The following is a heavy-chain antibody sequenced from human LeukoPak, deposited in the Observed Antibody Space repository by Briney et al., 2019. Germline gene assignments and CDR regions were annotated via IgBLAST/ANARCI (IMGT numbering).Heavy chain of an antibody. V-gene: IGHV3-53*01. Sequence: GGSLRLSCAASGFTVSSNYMSWVRQAPGKGLEWVSVIYSGGSTYYADSVKGRFTISRHNPKNTLYLHMNSLRAEDTAVYYCARDPGGPHTVKWDAFDIWGQGTMVTVSS. CDR3: ARDPGGPHTVKWDAFDI. CDR1: GFTVSSNY. J-gene: IGHJ3*02. D-gene: IGHD2-2*02. CDR2: IYSGGST.